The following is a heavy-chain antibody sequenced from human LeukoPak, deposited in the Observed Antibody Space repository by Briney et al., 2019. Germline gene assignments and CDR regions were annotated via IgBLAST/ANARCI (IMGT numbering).Heavy chain of an antibody. D-gene: IGHD1/OR15-1a*01. CDR2: IYYSGST. CDR3: ARKFNNGFGAFDI. J-gene: IGHJ3*02. Sequence: PSQTLSLTCTVSGGSISSGDYYWSWIRQPPGKGLERIGYIYYSGSTYYNPSLKSRVTISVDTSKNQFSLKLSSVTAADTAVYYCARKFNNGFGAFDIWGQGTMVTVSS. CDR1: GGSISSGDYY. V-gene: IGHV4-30-4*08.